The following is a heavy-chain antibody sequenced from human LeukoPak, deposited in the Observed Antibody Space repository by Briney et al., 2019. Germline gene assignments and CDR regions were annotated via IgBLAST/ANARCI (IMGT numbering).Heavy chain of an antibody. CDR2: IYYSGST. CDR1: GGSISTYY. V-gene: IGHV4-59*08. CDR3: ARSERIIMILGGAFDI. Sequence: SETLSLTCTVSGGSISTYYWNWIRQSPGKGLEWIGYIYYSGSTNYSPSLKSRVTISVDTSKNQFSLKLSSVTAADTAVYYCARSERIIMILGGAFDIWGQGTVVTVSS. J-gene: IGHJ3*02. D-gene: IGHD3-22*01.